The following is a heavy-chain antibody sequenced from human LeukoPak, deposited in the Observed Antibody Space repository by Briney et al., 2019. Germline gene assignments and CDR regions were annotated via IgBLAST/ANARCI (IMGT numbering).Heavy chain of an antibody. Sequence: SETLSLTCAVYGGSCSGYYWSWIRQRPGKGLEWIGEISHSGSTMYTTSLKNRVTISFDTSKNQFSLNLRSVTAADTAVYYCARDDALLGGTFFDLWGQGTLVTVSS. CDR2: ISHSGST. J-gene: IGHJ4*02. CDR1: GGSCSGYY. D-gene: IGHD3-16*01. CDR3: ARDDALLGGTFFDL. V-gene: IGHV4-34*01.